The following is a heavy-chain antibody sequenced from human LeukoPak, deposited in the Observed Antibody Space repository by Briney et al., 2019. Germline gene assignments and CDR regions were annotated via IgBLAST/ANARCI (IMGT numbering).Heavy chain of an antibody. J-gene: IGHJ4*02. CDR1: GGTFSSYA. D-gene: IGHD1-7*01. V-gene: IGHV1-69*05. CDR2: IIPIFGTA. Sequence: SVRVSCKASGGTFSSYAISWVRQAPGQGLEWMGRIIPIFGTANYAQKFQGRVTITTDESTSTAYMELSSLRSEDTAVYYCARAADWNYYFDYWGQGTLVTVSS. CDR3: ARAADWNYYFDY.